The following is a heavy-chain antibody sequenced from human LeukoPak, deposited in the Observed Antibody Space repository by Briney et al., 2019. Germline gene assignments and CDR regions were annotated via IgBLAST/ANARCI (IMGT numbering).Heavy chain of an antibody. CDR1: GYSFTSYW. J-gene: IGHJ3*02. V-gene: IGHV5-51*01. D-gene: IGHD6-13*01. CDR2: IYPGDSDA. Sequence: GESLKISCKGSGYSFTSYWIGWVRQMPGKGLEWMGIIYPGDSDARYSPSFQGQVTISADKSISTAYLQWSSLKASDTAMYYCASRYSSSWGPRDAFDIWGRGTMVTVSS. CDR3: ASRYSSSWGPRDAFDI.